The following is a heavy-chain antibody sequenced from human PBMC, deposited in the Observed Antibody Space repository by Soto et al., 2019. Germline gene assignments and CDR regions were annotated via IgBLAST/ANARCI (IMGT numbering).Heavy chain of an antibody. Sequence: QVQLVQSGAEVKKPGASVKVCCEASGYTFTSYGICWVRQAPGQGLEWMGWIRAYNGNTNYAQKLQGRVTMTTDTSTSTAHMELRSLRSDDTPVYYCARDLPTMDVWGQGTTVTVSS. CDR2: IRAYNGNT. V-gene: IGHV1-18*01. CDR1: GYTFTSYG. CDR3: ARDLPTMDV. J-gene: IGHJ6*02.